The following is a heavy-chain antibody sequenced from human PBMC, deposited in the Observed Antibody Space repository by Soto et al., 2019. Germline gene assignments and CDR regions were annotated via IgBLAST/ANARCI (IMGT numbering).Heavy chain of an antibody. CDR1: GFTFSSYG. Sequence: GGSLRLSCEACGFTFSSYGMHWVRQAPGKGLEWVAVISYDGSNKYYADSVKGRFTISRDNSKNTLYLQMNSLRAEDTAVYYCAKDRSFYYYDSSGYPNYWGQGTQITVSS. CDR3: AKDRSFYYYDSSGYPNY. CDR2: ISYDGSNK. V-gene: IGHV3-30*18. J-gene: IGHJ4*02. D-gene: IGHD3-22*01.